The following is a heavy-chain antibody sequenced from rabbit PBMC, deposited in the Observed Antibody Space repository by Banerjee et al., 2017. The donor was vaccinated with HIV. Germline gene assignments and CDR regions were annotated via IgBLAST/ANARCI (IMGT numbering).Heavy chain of an antibody. Sequence: QEQLEESGGGLVKPEGSLTLTCKASGLDFSSSYWICWVRQAPGKGLEWIACIYAGSSGTTYYASWAKGRFTISKTSSTTVTLQMTSLTAADTATYFCARGPVSRVVFNLWGQGTLVTVS. J-gene: IGHJ4*01. CDR2: IYAGSSGTT. CDR1: GLDFSSSYW. CDR3: ARGPVSRVVFNL. D-gene: IGHD4-2*01. V-gene: IGHV1S45*01.